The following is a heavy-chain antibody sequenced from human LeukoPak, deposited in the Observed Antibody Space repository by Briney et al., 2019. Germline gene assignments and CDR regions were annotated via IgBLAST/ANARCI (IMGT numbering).Heavy chain of an antibody. CDR1: RGSISGSIRSYY. CDR2: ISSRGSV. V-gene: IGHV4-4*09. J-gene: IGHJ4*02. CDR3: ARIPLGYSGAYYFDY. D-gene: IGHD5-12*01. Sequence: SETLSLTCTVSRGSISGSIRSYYWSWLRQTPGKGLEWIGYISSRGSVHDNPSLRSRVNISVDTSKNQFFLGLSSVSAADTAVYYCARIPLGYSGAYYFDYWGQGTLVTVSP.